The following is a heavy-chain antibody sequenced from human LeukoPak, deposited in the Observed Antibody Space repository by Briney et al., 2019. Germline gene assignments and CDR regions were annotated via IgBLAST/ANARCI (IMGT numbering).Heavy chain of an antibody. Sequence: GGSLRLSCAASGFSFSSYSMNWDRQAPGKGLEWVSYISGSGNAIHYTDSVKGRFTISRDNAKNALYLQMNSLRAEDTAVYFCARDYLYAFDYWGQGTLVTVSS. CDR2: ISGSGNAI. CDR3: ARDYLYAFDY. V-gene: IGHV3-48*01. J-gene: IGHJ4*02. D-gene: IGHD2-2*01. CDR1: GFSFSSYS.